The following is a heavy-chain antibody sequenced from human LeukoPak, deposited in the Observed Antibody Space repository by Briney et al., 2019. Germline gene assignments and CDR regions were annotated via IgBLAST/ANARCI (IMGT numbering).Heavy chain of an antibody. CDR3: ATPRIFGAVIIAPWAFDI. CDR1: GYTLTELS. Sequence: ASVKVSCKVSGYTLTELSMHWVRQAPGKGLEWMGGFDPEDGETIYAQKFQGRVTMTEDTSTDTAYMELSSLRSEDTAVYYCATPRIFGAVIIAPWAFDIWGQGTMVTVSS. J-gene: IGHJ3*02. V-gene: IGHV1-24*01. CDR2: FDPEDGET. D-gene: IGHD3-3*01.